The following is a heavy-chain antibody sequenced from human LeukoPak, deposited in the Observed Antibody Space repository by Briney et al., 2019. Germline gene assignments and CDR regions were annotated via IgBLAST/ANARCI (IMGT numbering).Heavy chain of an antibody. D-gene: IGHD3-10*01. Sequence: PGRSLRLSCAASGFTFDDYAMHWVRQAPGKGLEWVSGISWNSGSIGYADSVKGRFTISRDNAKNSLYLQMNSLRAEDTAVYYCARDSPYYYATPFDYWGQGTLVTVSS. CDR2: ISWNSGSI. CDR3: ARDSPYYYATPFDY. V-gene: IGHV3-9*01. J-gene: IGHJ4*02. CDR1: GFTFDDYA.